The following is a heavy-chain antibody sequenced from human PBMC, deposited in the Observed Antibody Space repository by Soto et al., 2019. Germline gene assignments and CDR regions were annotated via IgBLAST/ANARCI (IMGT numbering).Heavy chain of an antibody. V-gene: IGHV3-30-3*01. CDR1: GFTFSSYA. Sequence: QVQLVESGGGVVQPGRSLRLSCAASGFTFSSYAMHWVRQAPGKGLEWVAVISYDGSKKYYADSVRGRFTISRDNSKNTLYLQMKSLRAEDTAVYYCARGPYGGSYFDYWGQGTLVTVSS. CDR3: ARGPYGGSYFDY. CDR2: ISYDGSKK. J-gene: IGHJ4*02. D-gene: IGHD1-26*01.